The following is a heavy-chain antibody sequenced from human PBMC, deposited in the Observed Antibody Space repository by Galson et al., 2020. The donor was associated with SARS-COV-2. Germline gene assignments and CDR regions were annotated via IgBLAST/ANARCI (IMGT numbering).Heavy chain of an antibody. J-gene: IGHJ3*02. D-gene: IGHD4-17*01. V-gene: IGHV4-39*01. Sequence: SETLSLTCTVSGGSTSSSTYYWGWIRRPPGKGLEWIGSLYYDGESYYNPSLKSRVTISIDTSKNQFSLRLSSVTAADTAVYYCATQSLRIDAFDIWGQGTMVTVSS. CDR2: LYYDGES. CDR1: GGSTSSSTYY. CDR3: ATQSLRIDAFDI.